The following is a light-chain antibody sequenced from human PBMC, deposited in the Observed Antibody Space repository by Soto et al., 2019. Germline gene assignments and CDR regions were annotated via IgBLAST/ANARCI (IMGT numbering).Light chain of an antibody. CDR1: QSVSSN. CDR2: GAS. CDR3: QQDNNWPQK. J-gene: IGKJ1*01. Sequence: EIVMTQSPATLSVSPGERATLSCRASQSVSSNLAWYQQKPGQAPMLLIYGASTRATGIPARFSGSGSGTEFTLNISSLQSEDFAVYYCQQDNNWPQKLGQGTKVEIK. V-gene: IGKV3-15*01.